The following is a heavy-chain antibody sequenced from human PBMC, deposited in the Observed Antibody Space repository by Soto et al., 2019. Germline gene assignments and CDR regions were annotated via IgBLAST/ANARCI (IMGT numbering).Heavy chain of an antibody. Sequence: QVQLVQSGAEVKKPGSSVKVSCKASGGTFSSYTISWVRQAPGQGLEWMGRIIPILGIANYAQKFQGRVTITADKSTSTAYMELSSLRSEDTAVYYCARANIAASNYYYYYMDVWGKGTTVTVSS. V-gene: IGHV1-69*02. J-gene: IGHJ6*03. CDR3: ARANIAASNYYYYYMDV. CDR2: IIPILGIA. D-gene: IGHD6-13*01. CDR1: GGTFSSYT.